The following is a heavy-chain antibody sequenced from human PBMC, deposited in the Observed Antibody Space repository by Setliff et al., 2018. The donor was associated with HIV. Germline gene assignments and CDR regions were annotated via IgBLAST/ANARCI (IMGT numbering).Heavy chain of an antibody. CDR3: ARGALLAVFDFDH. CDR1: GYTFTTYS. D-gene: IGHD3-10*01. CDR2: INVGKGDT. Sequence: ASVKVSCKASGYTFTTYSIHWVRQAPGQSLEWMGWINVGKGDTKYSQELQGRITLTTDTSANTAYMELRGLRSDDTAVYFCARGALLAVFDFDHWGHGTLVTVSS. J-gene: IGHJ4*01. V-gene: IGHV1-3*01.